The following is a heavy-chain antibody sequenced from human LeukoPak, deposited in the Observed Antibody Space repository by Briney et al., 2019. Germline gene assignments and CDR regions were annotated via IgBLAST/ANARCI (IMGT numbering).Heavy chain of an antibody. Sequence: GGSLRLSCAASGFTFSSYEMNWVRQAPGKGLEWVSYISSSGSTIYYADSVKGRFTISRDNAKNSLYLQMNSLRAEDTAVYYCAKLLPPGIAVAGTSDYWGQGTLVTVSS. V-gene: IGHV3-48*03. CDR1: GFTFSSYE. J-gene: IGHJ4*02. CDR3: AKLLPPGIAVAGTSDY. D-gene: IGHD6-19*01. CDR2: ISSSGSTI.